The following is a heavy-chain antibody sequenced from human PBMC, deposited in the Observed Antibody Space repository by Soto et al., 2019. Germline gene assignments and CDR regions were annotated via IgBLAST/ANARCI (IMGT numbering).Heavy chain of an antibody. J-gene: IGHJ3*02. V-gene: IGHV4-30-2*01. CDR1: GGSISSDGYS. CDR3: AREVRYYDSSGYFSDAFDI. CDR2: VYLSGST. D-gene: IGHD3-22*01. Sequence: SETLSLTCAVSGGSISSDGYSWSWIRQPPGKGVEWIGYVYLSGSTYYNPSLKNRATISVDRSKNQFSLKLGSVCAADTAVYYCAREVRYYDSSGYFSDAFDIWGQGTMVTVSS.